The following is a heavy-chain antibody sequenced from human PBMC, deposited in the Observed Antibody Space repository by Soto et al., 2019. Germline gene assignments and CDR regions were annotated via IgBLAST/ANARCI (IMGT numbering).Heavy chain of an antibody. CDR3: ARGQQLEVAFDI. CDR2: IDPSDSYT. CDR1: GYSFTSYW. D-gene: IGHD6-13*01. Sequence: EVQLVQSGAEVKKPGESLRISCKGAGYSFTSYWISWVRQMPGKGLEWMGRIDPSDSYTNSSPAFHGHVTISADKSISTAYLQWSSLKASDTAMYYCARGQQLEVAFDIWGQGTMVTVSS. J-gene: IGHJ3*02. V-gene: IGHV5-10-1*03.